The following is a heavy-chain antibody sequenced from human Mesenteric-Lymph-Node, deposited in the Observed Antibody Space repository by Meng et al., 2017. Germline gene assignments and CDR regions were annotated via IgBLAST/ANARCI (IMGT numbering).Heavy chain of an antibody. CDR3: ARGPTTYFDY. CDR1: GGSISSGDYY. CDR2: IYYSGST. Sequence: QLELKQPAPWLRKPSPTPSLTCTVFGGSISSGDYYWSWIRQPPGKGLEWIGYIYYSGSTYYNPSLKSRVTISVDTSKNQFSLKLSSVTAADTAVYYCARGPTTYFDYWGQGTLVTVSS. D-gene: IGHD4-17*01. J-gene: IGHJ4*02. V-gene: IGHV4-30-4*01.